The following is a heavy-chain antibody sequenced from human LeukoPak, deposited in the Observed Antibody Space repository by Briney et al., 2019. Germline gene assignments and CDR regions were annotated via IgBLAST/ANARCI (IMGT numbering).Heavy chain of an antibody. V-gene: IGHV4-30-2*01. CDR1: GGSISSGDYY. Sequence: PSETLSLTCTVSGGSISSGDYYWSWIRQPPGKGLEWIGYIYHSGSTYYNPSLKSRVTISVDRSKNQFSLKLSSVTAADTAVYYCARGIGLSGDFDYWGQGTLVTVSS. CDR3: ARGIGLSGDFDY. CDR2: IYHSGST. J-gene: IGHJ4*02. D-gene: IGHD3-16*02.